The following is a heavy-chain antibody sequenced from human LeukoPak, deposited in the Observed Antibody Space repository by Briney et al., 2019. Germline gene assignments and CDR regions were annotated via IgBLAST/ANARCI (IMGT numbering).Heavy chain of an antibody. CDR3: ARDLGGYDSSGWYDFYYFDY. Sequence: PGGSLRLSCAASALTFSSYSMRWARQTPGEGLEWVSSISSSSSYIYYADSVKGLFTISRDNAQNSLYLQMNSLRAEDTAVYYCARDLGGYDSSGWYDFYYFDYWGQGTLVTVSS. CDR1: ALTFSSYS. D-gene: IGHD6-19*01. CDR2: ISSSSSYI. V-gene: IGHV3-21*01. J-gene: IGHJ4*02.